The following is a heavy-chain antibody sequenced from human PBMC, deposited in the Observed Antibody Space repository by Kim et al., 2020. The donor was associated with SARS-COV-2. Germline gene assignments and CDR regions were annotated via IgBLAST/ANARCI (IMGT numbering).Heavy chain of an antibody. Sequence: SETLSLTCAVYGGSFSGYYWSWIRQPPGKGLEWIGEINHSGSTNYNPSLKSRVTISVDTSKNQFSLKLSSVTAADTAVYYCARGIAVAGTDYWGQGTLVTVSS. D-gene: IGHD6-19*01. CDR1: GGSFSGYY. CDR3: ARGIAVAGTDY. V-gene: IGHV4-34*01. J-gene: IGHJ4*02. CDR2: INHSGST.